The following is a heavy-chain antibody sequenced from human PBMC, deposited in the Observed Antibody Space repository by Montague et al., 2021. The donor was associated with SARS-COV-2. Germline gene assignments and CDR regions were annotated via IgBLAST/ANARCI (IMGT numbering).Heavy chain of an antibody. Sequence: SETLSLTCTVSGDSTSCPNCYWGWIRQAPGKGLDWIGTIYNSGTTYYXXXLKSRLTISIDTSKNQFSLKLTSVTAADTAVHYCARHRNYGDHSLDNWFHPWGQGTLVTVSS. V-gene: IGHV4-39*01. J-gene: IGHJ5*02. CDR1: GDSTSCPNCY. D-gene: IGHD4-17*01. CDR3: ARHRNYGDHSLDNWFHP. CDR2: IYNSGTT.